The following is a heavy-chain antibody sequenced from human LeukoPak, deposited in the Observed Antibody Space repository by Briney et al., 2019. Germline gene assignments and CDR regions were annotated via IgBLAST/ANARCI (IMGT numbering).Heavy chain of an antibody. CDR2: ISSSGSTI. CDR1: GFTFSVYY. CDR3: ATTTITVTTVYWYFDL. J-gene: IGHJ2*01. V-gene: IGHV3-11*01. Sequence: PGGSLRLSCAASGFTFSVYYMSWIRQAPGKGLEWVSYISSSGSTIYYADSVKGRFTISRDNAKNSLYLQMNSLRAEDTAVYYCATTTITVTTVYWYFDLWGRGTLVTVSS. D-gene: IGHD4-17*01.